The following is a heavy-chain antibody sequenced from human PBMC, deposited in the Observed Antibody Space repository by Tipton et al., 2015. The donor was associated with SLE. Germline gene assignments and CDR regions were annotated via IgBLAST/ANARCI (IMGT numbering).Heavy chain of an antibody. D-gene: IGHD1-1*01. Sequence: LRLSCAVYGGSFSGYYWSWIRQPPGKGLEWIGEINHSGSTNYNPSLKSRVTISVDTSKNQFSLKLSSVTAADTAVYYCASRTTSWFDPWGQGTLVTVSS. CDR2: INHSGST. CDR1: GGSFSGYY. V-gene: IGHV4-34*01. CDR3: ASRTTSWFDP. J-gene: IGHJ5*02.